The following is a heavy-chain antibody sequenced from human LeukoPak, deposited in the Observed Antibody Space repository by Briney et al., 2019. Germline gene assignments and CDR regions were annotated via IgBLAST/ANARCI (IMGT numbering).Heavy chain of an antibody. D-gene: IGHD2-2*01. CDR2: IPAYQGNT. CDR1: GYTFTRYG. Sequence: GASVKVLCKACGYTFTRYGISWVRQAPGKGSEWMGWIPAYQGNTNYAQKLQGRVSMTTDTSTSTAYMELRSLRSDGTAVYYCARDGEDIVVVPAAQYNWFDPWGQGTLVTVSS. CDR3: ARDGEDIVVVPAAQYNWFDP. V-gene: IGHV1-18*04. J-gene: IGHJ5*02.